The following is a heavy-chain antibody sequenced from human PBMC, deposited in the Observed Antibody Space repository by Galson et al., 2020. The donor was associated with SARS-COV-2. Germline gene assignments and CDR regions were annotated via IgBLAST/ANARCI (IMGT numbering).Heavy chain of an antibody. CDR2: ISSGSSYI. V-gene: IGHV3-21*01. J-gene: IGHJ6*02. CDR3: ARLGGMATTPNSYYDYGMDV. Sequence: GGSLRLSCAASGFPFSSYSMIWVRQAPGKGLEWVSSISSGSSYIYYADSVRGRFSMSRDNPKNSLYLQMNSLRVEDTAVYYCARLGGMATTPNSYYDYGMDVWGQGTTVTVSS. CDR1: GFPFSSYS. D-gene: IGHD3-22*01.